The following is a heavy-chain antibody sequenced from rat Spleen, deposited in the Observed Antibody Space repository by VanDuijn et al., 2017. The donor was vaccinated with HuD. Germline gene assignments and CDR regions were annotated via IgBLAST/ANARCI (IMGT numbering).Heavy chain of an antibody. J-gene: IGHJ2*01. CDR1: GFTFNNYW. V-gene: IGHV5-31*01. D-gene: IGHD1-5*01. Sequence: EVQLVESGGGLVQPGRSLKLSCVASGFTFNNYWMTWIRQAPGKGLEWVASITNTGGSTYYPDSVKGRFTISRDNAKSTLYLQMNSLRSEDTATYYCTRAHIGTTPGWFAYWGQGVMVTVSS. CDR2: ITNTGGST. CDR3: TRAHIGTTPGWFAY.